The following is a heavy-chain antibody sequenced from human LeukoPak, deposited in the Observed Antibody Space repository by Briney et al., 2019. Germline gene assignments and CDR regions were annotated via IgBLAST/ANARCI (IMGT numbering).Heavy chain of an antibody. CDR1: GFTFSSYA. CDR2: ITISGGTT. V-gene: IGHV3-23*01. D-gene: IGHD3-3*01. Sequence: GGSLRLSCAASGFTFSSYAMGWVRQAPGKGLEWVSDITISGGTTHFYSDSAKGRFTISRDNSKNTLYLEMNSLRAEDTAVYYCAKEGFWSGHPDYWGQGTLVTVSS. J-gene: IGHJ4*02. CDR3: AKEGFWSGHPDY.